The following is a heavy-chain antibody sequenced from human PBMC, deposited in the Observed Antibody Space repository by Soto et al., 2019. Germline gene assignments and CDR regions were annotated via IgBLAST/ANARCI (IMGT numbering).Heavy chain of an antibody. Sequence: EVQLVESGGGLVKPGGSLRLSCVASGFTFSTYSMNWVRQAPGTGLEWVSDITTDSSFRFYADSVKGRFTISRDDAKNSLYLQMNTLRAEDTGVYYCARDLGVALATLTLDYRGQGTLVTVSS. J-gene: IGHJ4*02. CDR3: ARDLGVALATLTLDY. CDR2: ITTDSSFR. CDR1: GFTFSTYS. V-gene: IGHV3-21*01. D-gene: IGHD2-15*01.